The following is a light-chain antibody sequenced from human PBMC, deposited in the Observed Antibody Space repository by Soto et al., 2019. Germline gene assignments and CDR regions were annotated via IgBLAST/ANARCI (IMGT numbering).Light chain of an antibody. Sequence: DIVMTQSPDSLAVSLGERATINCKSSQSVLSSSNNKNCLAWYQQKPGQPPRLLIYWTSARESGVPDRFSGSGSGTDFTLTISSLQAEDVAVYYCQQYYSSPWTFGQGTKVEI. CDR1: QSVLSSSNNKNC. J-gene: IGKJ1*01. CDR3: QQYYSSPWT. V-gene: IGKV4-1*01. CDR2: WTS.